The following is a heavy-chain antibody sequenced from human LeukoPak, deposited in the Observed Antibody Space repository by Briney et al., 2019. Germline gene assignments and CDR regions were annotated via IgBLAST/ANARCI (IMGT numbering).Heavy chain of an antibody. CDR1: GGSFRGYY. D-gene: IGHD3-22*01. Sequence: SETLSLTCAVYGGSFRGYYWSWIRQPPGKGLEWIGEINHSGSTNYNPSLKSRVTISVDTSKNQFSLKLSSVTAADTAVYYCARAPPYYYDSSGYSDYWGQGTLVTVSS. V-gene: IGHV4-34*01. CDR3: ARAPPYYYDSSGYSDY. J-gene: IGHJ4*02. CDR2: INHSGST.